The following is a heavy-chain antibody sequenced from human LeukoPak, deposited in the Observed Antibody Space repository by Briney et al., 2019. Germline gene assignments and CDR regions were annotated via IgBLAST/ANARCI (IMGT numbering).Heavy chain of an antibody. Sequence: SVKVSCKTSGGTFSSYAFSWMRQAPGQGLEWVGRIIPIYNSVDYTQRFQGRVTITADESTNTVYLELSSLRYDDTAVYYCAREPLGCGGDCHFDYWGQGTLVTVSS. J-gene: IGHJ4*02. V-gene: IGHV1-69*15. D-gene: IGHD2-21*02. CDR2: IIPIYNSV. CDR3: AREPLGCGGDCHFDY. CDR1: GGTFSSYA.